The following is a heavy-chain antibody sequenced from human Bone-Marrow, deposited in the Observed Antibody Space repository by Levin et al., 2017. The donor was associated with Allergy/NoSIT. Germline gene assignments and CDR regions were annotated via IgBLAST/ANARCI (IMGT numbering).Heavy chain of an antibody. CDR2: IVPLIGSP. CDR3: ARGHDSGDYYFDH. V-gene: IGHV1-69*13. Sequence: ASVKVSCKASGGNFTYYAFSWVRQAPGQGLEWLGGIVPLIGSPKHAQKFQDRVTVSADDFTGTAYMELRSLRSEDTAIYYCARGHDSGDYYFDHWGQGTLVTVS. CDR1: GGNFTYYA. J-gene: IGHJ4*02. D-gene: IGHD4-17*01.